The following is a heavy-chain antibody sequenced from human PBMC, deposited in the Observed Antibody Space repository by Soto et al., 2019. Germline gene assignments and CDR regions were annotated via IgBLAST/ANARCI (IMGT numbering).Heavy chain of an antibody. CDR3: AKDMKYGPWAFFDY. CDR1: GFTFSSYA. J-gene: IGHJ4*02. CDR2: ISGSGGST. V-gene: IGHV3-23*01. Sequence: GGSLRLSCAASGFTFSSYAMSWVRQAPGKGLEWVSAISGSGGSTYYADSVRGRFTISRDNSKNTLYLQMNSLRAEDTAVYYCAKDMKYGPWAFFDYWGQGTLVTVSS. D-gene: IGHD2-8*01.